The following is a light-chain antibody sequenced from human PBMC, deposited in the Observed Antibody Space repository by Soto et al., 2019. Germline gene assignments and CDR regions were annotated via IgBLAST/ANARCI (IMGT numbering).Light chain of an antibody. Sequence: QSVLTQPPSVSAAPGQMVSISCSGSSSNIGNNYVSWYQQLPGTAPKLLIYDNDKRPSGIRDRFSGSKSGTSATLGITGLQTGDEADYFCGTWDSSLSAVMFGGGTKLTVL. J-gene: IGLJ3*02. V-gene: IGLV1-51*01. CDR2: DND. CDR3: GTWDSSLSAVM. CDR1: SSNIGNNY.